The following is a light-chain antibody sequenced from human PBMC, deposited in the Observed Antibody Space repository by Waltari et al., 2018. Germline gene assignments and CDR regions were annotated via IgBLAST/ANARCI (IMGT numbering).Light chain of an antibody. CDR2: ENR. CDR3: GTWDNSLSAAGV. J-gene: IGLJ3*02. V-gene: IGLV1-51*02. CDR1: SSTIGNGY. Sequence: QSVLTQPPSVSAAPAQKVTISCSGSSSTIGNGYVSWPQQLPGTAPSLLIFENRKRPAGIPDRFSGSKSGTSATLGITGLQTGDEADYYCGTWDNSLSAAGVFGGGTKVTVL.